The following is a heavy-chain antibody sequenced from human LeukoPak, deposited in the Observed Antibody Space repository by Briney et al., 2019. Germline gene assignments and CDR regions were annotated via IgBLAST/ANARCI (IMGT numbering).Heavy chain of an antibody. CDR3: ARGGGYYYDTSGYYRFFYY. CDR2: IYYSGST. J-gene: IGHJ4*02. V-gene: IGHV4-31*03. D-gene: IGHD3-22*01. CDR1: GGSISSGGYY. Sequence: SETLSLTCTVSGGSISSGGYYWSWIRQHPGKGLEWIGYIYYSGSTYYNPSLKSRATISVDTSKNQFSLKLSSVTAADTAVYYCARGGGYYYDTSGYYRFFYYWGQGTLVTVSS.